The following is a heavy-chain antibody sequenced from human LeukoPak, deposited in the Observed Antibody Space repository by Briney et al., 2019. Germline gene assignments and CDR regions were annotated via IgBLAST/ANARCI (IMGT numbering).Heavy chain of an antibody. V-gene: IGHV1-46*01. CDR1: GYTFTSYY. Sequence: GASVKVSCKASGYTFTSYYMHWVRQAPGQGLEWMGIINPSGGSTSYAQKFQGRVTMTRDTSTSTVYMELSSLRSEDTAVYYCARAQYGSGSLASRWFDPWGQGTLVTVSS. J-gene: IGHJ5*02. CDR3: ARAQYGSGSLASRWFDP. CDR2: INPSGGST. D-gene: IGHD3-10*01.